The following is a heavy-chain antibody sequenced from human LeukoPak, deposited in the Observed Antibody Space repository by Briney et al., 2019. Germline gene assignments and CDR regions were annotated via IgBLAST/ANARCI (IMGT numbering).Heavy chain of an antibody. D-gene: IGHD5-12*01. V-gene: IGHV1-8*01. CDR3: ARDIGYYYGMDV. CDR2: MSPNSGNT. Sequence: GASVKVSCKASEYTFTSYDINWVRQATGQGLEWMGWMSPNSGNTAYAQKFQGRVTMTRNTSKSTAYMELSSLRSEDTAVYYCARDIGYYYGMDVWGQGTTVAVSS. CDR1: EYTFTSYD. J-gene: IGHJ6*02.